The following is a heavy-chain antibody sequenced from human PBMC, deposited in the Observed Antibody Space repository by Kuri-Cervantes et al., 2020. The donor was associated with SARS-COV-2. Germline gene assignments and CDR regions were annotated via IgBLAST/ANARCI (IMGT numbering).Heavy chain of an antibody. J-gene: IGHJ4*02. Sequence: SGKVSCKASGGTFSSYAISWVRQAPGQGLEWMGGIIPIFGTANYAQKFQGRVTITADESTSTAYMELSSLRFEDTAVYFCARDVGYGGTSELDITYFDYWGQGTLVTVSS. CDR1: GGTFSSYA. D-gene: IGHD4-23*01. CDR2: IIPIFGTA. CDR3: ARDVGYGGTSELDITYFDY. V-gene: IGHV1-69*13.